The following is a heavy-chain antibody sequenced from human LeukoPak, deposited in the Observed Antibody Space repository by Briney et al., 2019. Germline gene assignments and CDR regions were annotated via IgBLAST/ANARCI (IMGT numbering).Heavy chain of an antibody. V-gene: IGHV1-8*01. CDR3: ARWGTLSSYYYYYYGMDV. Sequence: VASVKVSCKASGYTFTSYDINWVRQATGQGLEWMGWMNPNSGNTGYAQKFQGRVTMTRNTSISTAYMELSSLRSEVTAVYYCARWGTLSSYYYYYYGMDVWGQGTTVTVSS. D-gene: IGHD3-16*01. CDR2: MNPNSGNT. J-gene: IGHJ6*02. CDR1: GYTFTSYD.